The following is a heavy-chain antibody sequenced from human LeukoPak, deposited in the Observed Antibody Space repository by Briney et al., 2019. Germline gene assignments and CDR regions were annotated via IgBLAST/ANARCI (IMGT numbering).Heavy chain of an antibody. J-gene: IGHJ5*02. V-gene: IGHV1-2*02. CDR3: AGLRIAAAGSNWFDP. CDR2: INPNSGGT. Sequence: ASVNVSFKASGYTFTGYYMHWVRQAAGQGLEWMGWINPNSGGTNYAQKFQGRVTMTRDTSISTAYMELSRLRSDDTAVYYCAGLRIAAAGSNWFDPWGQGTLVTVSS. D-gene: IGHD6-13*01. CDR1: GYTFTGYY.